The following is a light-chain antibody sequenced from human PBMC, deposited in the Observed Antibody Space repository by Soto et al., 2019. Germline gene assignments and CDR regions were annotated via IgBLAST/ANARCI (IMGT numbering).Light chain of an antibody. CDR3: LQFSPFPRT. CDR1: QSLVYSDGNTY. Sequence: DIVLTQTPLSSPVTLGQPASISCRSSQSLVYSDGNTYLSWLQQRPGQPPRLLIYQISNRFSGVPDRFSGSGAGTDFTLKISRVEAEDVGVYSCLQFSPFPRTFGQGTKVEI. CDR2: QIS. J-gene: IGKJ1*01. V-gene: IGKV2-24*01.